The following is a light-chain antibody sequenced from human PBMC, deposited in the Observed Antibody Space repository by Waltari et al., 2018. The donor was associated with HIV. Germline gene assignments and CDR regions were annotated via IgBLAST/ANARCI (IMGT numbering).Light chain of an antibody. CDR2: AAS. Sequence: DIQLTQSPSFLSASVGDRVTITCRASQGISSNLAWYQQKPGQAPTLLIYAASSLPTGVPSRFSGSESGTEFTLTVRRLQPEDFATYFCQHLNSFPPFTFGPGTTVDVK. CDR1: QGISSN. V-gene: IGKV1-9*01. J-gene: IGKJ3*01. CDR3: QHLNSFPPFT.